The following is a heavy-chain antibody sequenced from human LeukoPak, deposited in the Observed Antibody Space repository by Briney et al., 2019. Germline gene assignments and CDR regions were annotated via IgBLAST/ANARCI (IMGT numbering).Heavy chain of an antibody. J-gene: IGHJ5*02. CDR3: ARDRGSSGLQYNWFDP. D-gene: IGHD6-19*01. V-gene: IGHV4-59*01. CDR1: GGSISSYY. Sequence: SETLSLTCTVSGGSISSYYWSWIRQPPGKGLEWIGYIYYSGSTNYNPSLKSRVTISVDTSKNQFSLKLSSVTAADTAVYYCARDRGSSGLQYNWFDPWGQGTLVTVSS. CDR2: IYYSGST.